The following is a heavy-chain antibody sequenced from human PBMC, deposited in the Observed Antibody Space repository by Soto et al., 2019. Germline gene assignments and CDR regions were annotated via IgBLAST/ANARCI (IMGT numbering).Heavy chain of an antibody. CDR1: GFTFSSYA. CDR3: AKDGGSVCSGGTCYFQAPDY. V-gene: IGHV3-23*01. CDR2: IDGSGRNT. Sequence: GGALRVSCAASGFTFSSYAMSWVRQAPGKGLEWVSGIDGSGRNTYYADSVKGRFTISRDNSKNTLSVQMNGLRVEDTALYYCAKDGGSVCSGGTCYFQAPDYWGQGTLVPVSS. D-gene: IGHD2-15*01. J-gene: IGHJ4*02.